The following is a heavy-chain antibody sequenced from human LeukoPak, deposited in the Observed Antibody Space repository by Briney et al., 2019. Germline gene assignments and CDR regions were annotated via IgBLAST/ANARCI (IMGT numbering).Heavy chain of an antibody. V-gene: IGHV5-51*01. D-gene: IGHD3-22*01. J-gene: IGHJ4*02. CDR3: ARRADSSAYYTY. Sequence: GESLKISCKGSGYSFTNYWIGWVRQMPGKGLEWMGIIYPGDSDTRYSPSFQGQVTISADKSIGTAYLQWGSLKASDTAMYYCARRADSSAYYTYWSQGTLVTVFS. CDR2: IYPGDSDT. CDR1: GYSFTNYW.